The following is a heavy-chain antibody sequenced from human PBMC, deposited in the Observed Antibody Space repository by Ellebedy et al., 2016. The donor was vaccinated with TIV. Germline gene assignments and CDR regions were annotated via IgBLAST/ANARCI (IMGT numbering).Heavy chain of an antibody. J-gene: IGHJ3*02. V-gene: IGHV4-59*12. CDR1: GGSISDYY. D-gene: IGHD6-6*01. CDR2: IYQSGYT. CDR3: AREGEVAANMEGAFDI. Sequence: MPGGSLRLSCTVSGGSISDYYWSWIRQPPGKGLEWIGYIYQSGYTKYNPSLKSQVTISVDTSNNKFSLSLSSVTAADTAVYYCAREGEVAANMEGAFDIWGQGTMVTVSS.